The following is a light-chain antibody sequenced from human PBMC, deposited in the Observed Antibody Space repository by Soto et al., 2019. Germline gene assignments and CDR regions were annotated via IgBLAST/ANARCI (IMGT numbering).Light chain of an antibody. Sequence: QAAGSQPATVSGSTGQSAAISYTGTSSDDGGYNYVSWYQQHPGKAPKITIYDVSNRPSRVSNRFSGSKSGNTASLTISGLQAEDEADYYCSSYTSSSVYVFGTGTKVTVL. J-gene: IGLJ1*01. CDR3: SSYTSSSVYV. CDR2: DVS. V-gene: IGLV2-14*01. CDR1: SSDDGGYNY.